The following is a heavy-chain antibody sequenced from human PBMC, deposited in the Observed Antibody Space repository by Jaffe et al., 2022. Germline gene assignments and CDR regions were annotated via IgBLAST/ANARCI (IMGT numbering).Heavy chain of an antibody. Sequence: QVQLQESGPGLVKPSETLSLTCAVSGYSISSGYYWGWIRQPPGKGLEWIGSIYHSGSTYYNPSLKSRVTISVDTSKNQFSLKLSSVTAADTAVYYCARGWGYYGSGSYYNYYYYMDVWGKGTTVTVSS. CDR3: ARGWGYYGSGSYYNYYYYMDV. V-gene: IGHV4-38-2*01. D-gene: IGHD3-10*01. J-gene: IGHJ6*03. CDR1: GYSISSGYY. CDR2: IYHSGST.